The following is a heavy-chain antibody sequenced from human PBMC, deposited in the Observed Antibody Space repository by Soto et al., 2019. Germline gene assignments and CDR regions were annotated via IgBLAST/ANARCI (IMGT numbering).Heavy chain of an antibody. D-gene: IGHD3-22*01. CDR2: IYYSGST. Sequence: SETLSLTCTVSGGSISSGDYYWSWIRQPPGKGLEWIGYIYYSGSTYYNPSLKSRVTISVDTSKNQFSLKLSSVTAADTAVYYCASYYDSSGYPYYFDYWGQGTLVTVSS. J-gene: IGHJ4*02. CDR3: ASYYDSSGYPYYFDY. V-gene: IGHV4-30-4*01. CDR1: GGSISSGDYY.